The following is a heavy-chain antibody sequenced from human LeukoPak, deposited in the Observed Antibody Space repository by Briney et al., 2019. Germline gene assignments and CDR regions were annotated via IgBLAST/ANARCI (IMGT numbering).Heavy chain of an antibody. J-gene: IGHJ4*02. CDR3: AEENYYDSSAYPDN. V-gene: IGHV3-30*18. CDR2: ISHDGSNK. CDR1: GFTFSSYG. D-gene: IGHD3-22*01. Sequence: GGSLRLSCAASGFTFSSYGMHWVRQAPGKGLEWVVVISHDGSNKYYADSVKGRFTISRDNSKNTLYLQMNSLRAEDTAVYYCAEENYYDSSAYPDNWGQGTLVTVSS.